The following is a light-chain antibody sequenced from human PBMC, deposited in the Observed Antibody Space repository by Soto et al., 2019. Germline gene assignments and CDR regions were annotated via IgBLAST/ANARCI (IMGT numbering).Light chain of an antibody. Sequence: QSALTQPASVSGSPGQSITISCTGTSSDIGADDFVSWYQHHPDKTPKLIIYEVSNRPSGVSNRFSGSKSGNTASLTISGLQAEDEADYYCSSFSRSTTLDYVFGTGTKVTVL. V-gene: IGLV2-14*01. J-gene: IGLJ1*01. CDR2: EVS. CDR1: SSDIGADDF. CDR3: SSFSRSTTLDYV.